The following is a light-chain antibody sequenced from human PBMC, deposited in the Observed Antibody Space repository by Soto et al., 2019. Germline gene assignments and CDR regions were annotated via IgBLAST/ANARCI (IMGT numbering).Light chain of an antibody. CDR3: HQYNTYLWT. Sequence: DLQMTQSPSTLSASVGDRVTITCRASQSISAWLAWYQQKPGKAPKLLIYKASTLETGVPSRFSGSGSGTEFTLTISTLQPDDFATYYCHQYNTYLWTFGQGTKVDIK. CDR1: QSISAW. V-gene: IGKV1-5*03. CDR2: KAS. J-gene: IGKJ1*01.